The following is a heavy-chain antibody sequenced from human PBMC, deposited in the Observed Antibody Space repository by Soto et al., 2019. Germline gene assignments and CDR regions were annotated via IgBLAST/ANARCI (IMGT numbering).Heavy chain of an antibody. D-gene: IGHD3-9*01. CDR3: ARVRMHSICWSLGYYYCCMDV. V-gene: IGHV1-2*04. J-gene: IGHJ6*02. CDR1: GYTFTGYY. Sequence: ASVKVSCKASGYTFTGYYMHWVRQAPGQGLEWMGWINPNSGGTNYAQKFQGWVTMTRDTSISTAYMELSRLRSDDTAVYYCARVRMHSICWSLGYYYCCMDVWGQGTTVTGSS. CDR2: INPNSGGT.